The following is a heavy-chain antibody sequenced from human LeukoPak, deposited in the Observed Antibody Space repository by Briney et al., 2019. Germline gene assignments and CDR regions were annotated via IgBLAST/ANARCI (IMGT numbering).Heavy chain of an antibody. CDR3: AREDPAVGTSFDY. CDR2: IKQDGSEK. J-gene: IGHJ4*02. CDR1: GFTFSSYW. D-gene: IGHD6-13*01. Sequence: GGSLRLSCAASGFTFSSYWMSWVRQAPGKGLEWVANIKQDGSEKYYVDSVKGRFTISRDNAKNSLYLQMNSLRAEDTAVYYCAREDPAVGTSFDYWGQGTLVTVSS. V-gene: IGHV3-7*01.